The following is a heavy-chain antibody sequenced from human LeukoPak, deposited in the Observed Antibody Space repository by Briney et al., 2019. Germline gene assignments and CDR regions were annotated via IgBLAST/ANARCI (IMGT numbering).Heavy chain of an antibody. J-gene: IGHJ4*02. V-gene: IGHV3-30-3*01. CDR2: ISYDGSNK. CDR3: ARDDGGWYVDYFDY. CDR1: GFTFSNYA. Sequence: PGGSLRLSCAASGFTFSNYAMHWVRQAPGKGLEWVAIISYDGSNKFYADSVKGRFTISRDNSENTLYLQMNSLGTEDTAVYYCARDDGGWYVDYFDYWGQGTLVTVSS. D-gene: IGHD6-19*01.